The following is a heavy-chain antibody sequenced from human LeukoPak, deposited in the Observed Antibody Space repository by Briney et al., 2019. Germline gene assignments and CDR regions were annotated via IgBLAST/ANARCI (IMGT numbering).Heavy chain of an antibody. CDR3: AGGYSYGLYYFDY. J-gene: IGHJ4*02. Sequence: SVKVSCEASGGTFSSYAISWVRQAPGQGLEWMGGIIPIFGTANYAQKFQGRVTITADESTSTAYMELSSLRSEDTAVYYCAGGYSYGLYYFDYWGQGTLVTVSS. CDR2: IIPIFGTA. V-gene: IGHV1-69*01. CDR1: GGTFSSYA. D-gene: IGHD5-18*01.